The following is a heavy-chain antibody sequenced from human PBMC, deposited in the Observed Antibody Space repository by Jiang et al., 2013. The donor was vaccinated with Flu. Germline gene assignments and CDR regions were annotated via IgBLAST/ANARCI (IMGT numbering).Heavy chain of an antibody. CDR2: ISSSSSYI. CDR1: GFTFSSYS. Sequence: VQLLESGGGLVKPGGSLRLSCAASGFTFSSYSMNWVRQAPGKGLEWVSSISSSSSYIYYADSVKGRFTISRDNAKNSLYLQMNSLRAEDTAVYYCARDHEEENKGYYYDSSGYLGPQRTTNWFDPWGQGTLVTVSS. CDR3: ARDHEEENKGYYYDSSGYLGPQRTTNWFDP. D-gene: IGHD3-22*01. J-gene: IGHJ5*02. V-gene: IGHV3-21*01.